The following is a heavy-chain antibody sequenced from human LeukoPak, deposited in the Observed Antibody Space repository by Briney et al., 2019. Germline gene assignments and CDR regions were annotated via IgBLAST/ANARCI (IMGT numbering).Heavy chain of an antibody. V-gene: IGHV3-21*01. CDR3: ARVKLVLIVVVPAASEIDI. CDR2: ISSSSSYT. Sequence: GGSLRLSCAASGFTFSSYSMNWVRQAPGKGLEWVSSISSSSSYTYYADSVKGRFTISRDNAKNSLYLQMNSLRAEDTAVYYCARVKLVLIVVVPAASEIDIWGQGTMVTVSS. J-gene: IGHJ3*02. D-gene: IGHD2-2*01. CDR1: GFTFSSYS.